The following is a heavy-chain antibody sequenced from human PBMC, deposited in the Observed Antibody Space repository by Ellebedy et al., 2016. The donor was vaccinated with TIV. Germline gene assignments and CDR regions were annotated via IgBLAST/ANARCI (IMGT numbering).Heavy chain of an antibody. CDR3: VEVGY. D-gene: IGHD1-26*01. V-gene: IGHV3-7*03. CDR2: INGDGSEQ. CDR1: GFTFSLYS. Sequence: PGGSLRLSCAASGFTFSLYSMHWLRQAPGKGLEWVANINGDGSEQYYVDSVRGRFTISRDNAKNSLYLQMNSLRAEDTAVYYCVEVGYWGQGTLVTVSS. J-gene: IGHJ4*02.